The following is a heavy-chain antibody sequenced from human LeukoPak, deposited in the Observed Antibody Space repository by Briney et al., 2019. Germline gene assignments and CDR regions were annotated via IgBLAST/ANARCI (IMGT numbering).Heavy chain of an antibody. J-gene: IGHJ4*02. V-gene: IGHV5-51*01. Sequence: GESLKISCKGSGYSFTSYWIGWVRQMPGKGLEWMGIIYAGDSDTRYSPSFQGQVTISADKSISSAYLQWSSLKASDTAMYYCARQIRRDGYNNLDYWGQGTLVTVSS. CDR3: ARQIRRDGYNNLDY. D-gene: IGHD5-24*01. CDR2: IYAGDSDT. CDR1: GYSFTSYW.